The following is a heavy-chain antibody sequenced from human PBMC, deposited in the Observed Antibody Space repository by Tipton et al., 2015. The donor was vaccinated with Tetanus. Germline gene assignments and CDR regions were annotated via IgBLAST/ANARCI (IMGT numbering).Heavy chain of an antibody. CDR2: IYYSGST. V-gene: IGHV4-59*01. J-gene: IGHJ4*02. Sequence: GLVKPSDTLSLTCTVSGGSISSYYWSWIRQPPGKGLEWIGYIYYSGSTNYNPSLKSRVTISVDTSKNQFSLKLSSVTAADTAVYYCARDPSGGVRYFDYWGQGTLVTVSS. CDR1: GGSISSYY. CDR3: ARDPSGGVRYFDY. D-gene: IGHD2-8*01.